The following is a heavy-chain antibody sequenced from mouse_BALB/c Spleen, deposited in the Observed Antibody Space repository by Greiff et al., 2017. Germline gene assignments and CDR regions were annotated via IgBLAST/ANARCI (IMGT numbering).Heavy chain of an antibody. CDR2: IHYSGST. CDR1: GYSFTSGYS. V-gene: IGHV3-1*02. J-gene: IGHJ3*01. CDR3: GRGGVGFAY. D-gene: IGHD1-1*01. Sequence: EVQLQESGPDLVKPSQSLSLTCTVSGYSFTSGYSWYWIRQFPGNQLEWMGYIHYSGSTNYNPSLKSRTTITRDTSKNQFYLQMNSVTTEDAATYYCGRGGVGFAYWGQGTLVTVSA.